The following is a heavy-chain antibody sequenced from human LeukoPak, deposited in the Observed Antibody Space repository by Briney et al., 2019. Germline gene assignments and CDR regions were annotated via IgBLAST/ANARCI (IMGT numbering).Heavy chain of an antibody. CDR1: GASVSSNSAA. D-gene: IGHD2-15*01. CDR2: TYYRSKWYN. CDR3: ARDRLLPHHFNY. J-gene: IGHJ4*02. Sequence: SATLTVTCAISGASVSSNSAAWNWIRQSPSRGLEWLGRTYYRSKWYNDYAVSLKNRITINPDTSKNQFSLQLNSVTPEDTAVYYCARDRLLPHHFNYWGQGTLVTVSS. V-gene: IGHV6-1*01.